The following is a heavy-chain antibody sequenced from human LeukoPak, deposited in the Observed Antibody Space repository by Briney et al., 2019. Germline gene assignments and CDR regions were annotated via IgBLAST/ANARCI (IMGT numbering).Heavy chain of an antibody. CDR2: INHSGST. V-gene: IGHV4-34*01. Sequence: SETLSLTCAVYGGSFSGYYWSWIRQPPGKGPEWIGEINHSGSTNYNPSLKSRVTISVDTSKNQFSLKLSSVTAADTAVYYCARGGDYGDYRYGVDYWGQGTLVTVSS. D-gene: IGHD4-17*01. CDR3: ARGGDYGDYRYGVDY. J-gene: IGHJ4*02. CDR1: GGSFSGYY.